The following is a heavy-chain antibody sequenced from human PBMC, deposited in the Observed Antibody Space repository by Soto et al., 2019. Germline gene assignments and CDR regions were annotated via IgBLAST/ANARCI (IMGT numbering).Heavy chain of an antibody. J-gene: IGHJ4*02. CDR1: GGSISGSHYH. D-gene: IGHD6-19*01. Sequence: SETLCLTCTVSGGSISGSHYHWGWIRQPPGKGLEWIGSIHYSGRVFYKSSLLGRVTISVDTSKNQFSLDLNSVTATDTAVYYWALTPPIDVAGPDLWGQGNLVIVYS. CDR2: IHYSGRV. V-gene: IGHV4-39*01. CDR3: ALTPPIDVAGPDL.